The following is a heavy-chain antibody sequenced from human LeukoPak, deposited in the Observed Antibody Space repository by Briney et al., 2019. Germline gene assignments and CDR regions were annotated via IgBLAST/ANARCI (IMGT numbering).Heavy chain of an antibody. CDR3: ARESGGDLGEAFDI. Sequence: PGGSLRLSCAASGFTFSSYAMSWVRQAPGKGLEWVSSISSSSSYIYYADSVKGRFTISRDNAKNSLYLQLNSLRAEDTAVYYCARESGGDLGEAFDIWGQGTMVTVSS. V-gene: IGHV3-21*01. D-gene: IGHD1-26*01. CDR2: ISSSSSYI. CDR1: GFTFSSYA. J-gene: IGHJ3*02.